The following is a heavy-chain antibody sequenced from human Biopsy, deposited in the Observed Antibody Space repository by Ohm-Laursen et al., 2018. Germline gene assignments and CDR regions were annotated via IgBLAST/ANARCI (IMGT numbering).Heavy chain of an antibody. J-gene: IGHJ3*02. D-gene: IGHD1-26*01. CDR2: ISSSGSTI. Sequence: SLRLSCAASGFTFSSYEMNWVRQAPGKGLEWVSYISSSGSTIYYADSVKGRFTISRDNAKNSLYLQMNSLRAEDTAVYYCARDGIVGARFNAFDIWGQGTVVTVS. V-gene: IGHV3-48*03. CDR3: ARDGIVGARFNAFDI. CDR1: GFTFSSYE.